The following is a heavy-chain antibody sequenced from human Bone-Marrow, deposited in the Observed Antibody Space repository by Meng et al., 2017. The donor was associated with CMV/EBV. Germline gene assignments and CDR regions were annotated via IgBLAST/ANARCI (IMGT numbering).Heavy chain of an antibody. J-gene: IGHJ4*02. CDR3: SRALIRGVRIDY. CDR1: GYTFTSYD. Sequence: ASVKVSCKASGYTFTSYDINWVRQATGQGLEWMGWMNPNSGNTGYAQKFQGRVTMTRNTSISTAYMELSRLRSDDTAVYFCSRALIRGVRIDYWGLGTLVTVSS. V-gene: IGHV1-8*01. CDR2: MNPNSGNT. D-gene: IGHD3-10*01.